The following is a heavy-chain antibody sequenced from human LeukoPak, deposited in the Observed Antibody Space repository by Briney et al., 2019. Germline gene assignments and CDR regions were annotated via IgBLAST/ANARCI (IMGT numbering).Heavy chain of an antibody. CDR3: ARVGRDYVWGSYRRNHLDY. D-gene: IGHD3-16*02. CDR1: GGSFSGYY. CDR2: INHSGGT. Sequence: PSETLSLTCAVYGGSFSGYYWSWIRQPPGKGLEWIGEINHSGGTNYNPSLKSRVTISVDTSKNQFSLKLSSVTAADTAVYYCARVGRDYVWGSYRRNHLDYWGQGTLVTVSS. V-gene: IGHV4-34*01. J-gene: IGHJ4*02.